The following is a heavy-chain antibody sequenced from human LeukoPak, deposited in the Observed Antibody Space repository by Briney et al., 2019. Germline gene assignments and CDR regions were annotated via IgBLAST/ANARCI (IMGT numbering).Heavy chain of an antibody. CDR2: IYTSGST. CDR1: GGSISSGSYY. V-gene: IGHV4-61*02. Sequence: ASQTLSLTCTVSGGSISSGSYYWSWIRQPAGKGLEWIGRIYTSGSTNYNPSLKSRVTISVDTSKNQFSLKLSSVTAADTAVYYCAREVGSSWSTGWGQGTLVTVSS. CDR3: AREVGSSWSTG. D-gene: IGHD6-13*01. J-gene: IGHJ4*02.